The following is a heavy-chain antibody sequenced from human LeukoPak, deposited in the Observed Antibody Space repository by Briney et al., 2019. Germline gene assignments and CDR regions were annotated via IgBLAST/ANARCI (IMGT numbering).Heavy chain of an antibody. CDR2: INPKSGGT. CDR3: ARLFLQFAYYGLDV. J-gene: IGHJ6*02. CDR1: GYTFIAYY. D-gene: IGHD5-24*01. V-gene: IGHV1-2*02. Sequence: ASVKVSCKASGYTFIAYYIHWVRQAPGQGLEWMGWINPKSGGTNYAQNFQGRVTMTRDTSTSTAYMELSRLRSDDTAVYYCARLFLQFAYYGLDVWGQGTKVSVSS.